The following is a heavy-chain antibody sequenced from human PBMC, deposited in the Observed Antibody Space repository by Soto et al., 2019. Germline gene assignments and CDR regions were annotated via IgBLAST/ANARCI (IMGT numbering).Heavy chain of an antibody. CDR2: IYYSGTA. J-gene: IGHJ4*02. V-gene: IGHV4-31*03. D-gene: IGHD6-19*01. CDR1: GDSISSGRYY. CDR3: AREQWGFDS. Sequence: SETLSLTCNVSGDSISSGRYYWSWIRQHPEKGLEWIGYIYYSGTAQYSPSFKSRLSISVDTSKNQFSLELRSVTAADTAVYYCAREQWGFDSWGQGTLVTVS.